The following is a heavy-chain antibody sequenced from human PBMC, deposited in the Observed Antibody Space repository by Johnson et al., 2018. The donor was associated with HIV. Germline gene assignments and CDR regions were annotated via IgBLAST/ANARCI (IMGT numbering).Heavy chain of an antibody. Sequence: QVQLVESGGGLVQPGGSLRLSCEASGFIFSSYGMHWVRQAPGKGLEWVAFIRYDGSNKYYTDSVKGRFTISRDNSKNSLYLQMNSLRAEDTALYYCAKVAVLFRAARPGAFDIWGQGTMVTVSS. CDR3: AKVAVLFRAARPGAFDI. D-gene: IGHD6-6*01. CDR1: GFIFSSYG. CDR2: IRYDGSNK. J-gene: IGHJ3*02. V-gene: IGHV3-30*02.